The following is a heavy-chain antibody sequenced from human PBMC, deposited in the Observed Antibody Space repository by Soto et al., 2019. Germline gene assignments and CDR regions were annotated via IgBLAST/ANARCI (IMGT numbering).Heavy chain of an antibody. CDR3: ARDEKVPPIIDY. V-gene: IGHV1-2*02. J-gene: IGHJ4*02. CDR1: GYTFTGYY. CDR2: INPNSGGT. Sequence: APVKVSCEASGYTFTGYYMNWVRQAPGQGLEWMGWINPNSGGTNYARKFQGRVTMTRDTSISTAYMELSRMRSDDTAVYYCARDEKVPPIIDYWGQGTLVTVSS. D-gene: IGHD3-10*01.